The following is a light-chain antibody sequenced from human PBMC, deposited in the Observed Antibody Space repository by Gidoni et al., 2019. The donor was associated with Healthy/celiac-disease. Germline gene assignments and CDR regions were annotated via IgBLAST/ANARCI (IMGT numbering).Light chain of an antibody. CDR3: QSADSSGTYVV. CDR1: ALPKQY. V-gene: IGLV3-25*02. Sequence: SYALPQPPSVAAAPGQTARITCSGDALPKQYAYWYQQKPGQAPVLVIYKDSERPSGIPERFSGSSSGTTVTLTISGVQAEDEADYYCQSADSSGTYVVFGGGTKLPVL. CDR2: KDS. J-gene: IGLJ2*01.